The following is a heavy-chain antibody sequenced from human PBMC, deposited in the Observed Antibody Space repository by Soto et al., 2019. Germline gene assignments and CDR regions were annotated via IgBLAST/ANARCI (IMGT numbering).Heavy chain of an antibody. J-gene: IGHJ3*01. CDR1: GLTVSGRKY. Sequence: AGGSLRLSCAASGLTVSGRKYVAWVRQAPGKGLEWVSALYDVDGSFYSDSVKGRFTTSSDSSKTTVYLQMNDLRPADTAVYYCATWHEREHAYDVWGQGTTVTVSS. CDR2: LYDVDGS. V-gene: IGHV3-53*01. D-gene: IGHD1-1*01. CDR3: ATWHEREHAYDV.